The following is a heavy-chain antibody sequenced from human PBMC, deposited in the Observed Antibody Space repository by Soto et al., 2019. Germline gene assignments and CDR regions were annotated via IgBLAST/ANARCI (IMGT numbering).Heavy chain of an antibody. V-gene: IGHV1-24*01. D-gene: IGHD3-22*01. CDR2: FDPEDGET. CDR1: GYTLTELS. CDR3: ATGGGYDSSGYYYNYFDY. J-gene: IGHJ4*02. Sequence: ASVKVSCKVSGYTLTELSMHWVRQAPGKGHEWMGGFDPEDGETIYAQKFQGRVTMTEDTSTDTAYMELSSLRSEDTAVYYCATGGGYDSSGYYYNYFDYWGQGTLVTVSS.